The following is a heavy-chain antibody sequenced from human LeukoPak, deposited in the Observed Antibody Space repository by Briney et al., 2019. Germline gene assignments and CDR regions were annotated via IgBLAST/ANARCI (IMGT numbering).Heavy chain of an antibody. CDR3: ARDKVAAAGTGIDY. J-gene: IGHJ4*02. CDR1: GYIFTGYY. V-gene: IGHV1-2*02. Sequence: ASVKVSCKASGYIFTGYYMHWVRQAPGQGLEWMGWINPNSGGTNYAQTFQGRVTMTRDTSISTAYMERSRLRSDDTAVYYCARDKVAAAGTGIDYWGQGTLVTVSA. D-gene: IGHD6-13*01. CDR2: INPNSGGT.